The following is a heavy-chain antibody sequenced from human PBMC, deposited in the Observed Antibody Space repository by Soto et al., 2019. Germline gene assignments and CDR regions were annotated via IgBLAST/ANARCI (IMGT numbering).Heavy chain of an antibody. V-gene: IGHV4-59*01. CDR1: GGSISHFY. CDR2: IYYSGST. J-gene: IGHJ6*02. Sequence: PSETLSLTCAVSGGSISHFYWSWVRQPPGKGLEWIGHIYYSGSTNYNPSLRSRVTISVDTSKKQFSLKLSSVTAADTAVYFCARVGDMPTFVAYYATDVWGQGPTVTVSS. D-gene: IGHD3-3*01. CDR3: ARVGDMPTFVAYYATDV.